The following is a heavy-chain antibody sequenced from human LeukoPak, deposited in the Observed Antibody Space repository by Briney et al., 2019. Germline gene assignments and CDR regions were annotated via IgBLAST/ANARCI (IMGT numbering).Heavy chain of an antibody. CDR1: GFTFNRAW. V-gene: IGHV3-15*01. Sequence: PGGSLRLSCAASGFTFNRAWMTWVRQAPGKGLEWVGRIKSKTDGGTTDYAAPVKGRFTISRDDSKNTLYLQMNSLKTEDTAVYYCTTRGGSFSIFDYWGQGTLVTVSS. J-gene: IGHJ4*02. CDR3: TTRGGSFSIFDY. D-gene: IGHD1-26*01. CDR2: IKSKTDGGTT.